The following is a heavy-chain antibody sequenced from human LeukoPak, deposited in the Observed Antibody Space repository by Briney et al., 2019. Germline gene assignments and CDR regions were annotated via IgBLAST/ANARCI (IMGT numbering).Heavy chain of an antibody. CDR3: ARGPRAAADDY. CDR2: ISAYNGNT. D-gene: IGHD6-13*01. Sequence: ASVTVSCKASGYTFTSYGISWVRQAPGQGLEWMGWISAYNGNTNYAQKFQGRVTITRDTSASTAYMELSGLTSEDTAVYYCARGPRAAADDYWGQGTLVTVSS. J-gene: IGHJ4*02. V-gene: IGHV1-18*01. CDR1: GYTFTSYG.